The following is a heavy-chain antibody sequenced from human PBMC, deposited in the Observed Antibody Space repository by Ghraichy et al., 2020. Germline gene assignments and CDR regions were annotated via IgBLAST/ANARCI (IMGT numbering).Heavy chain of an antibody. CDR2: ISRGGGSS. Sequence: GESLNISCAASGFALTSYAMTWVRQAPGKGLEWVSSISRGGGSSYYADSVKGRFTISRDTSKNTLYLQMNSLRGEDTAIYYCAKGEVISRGWSNWLDPWGQGTLVTVSS. CDR1: GFALTSYA. J-gene: IGHJ5*02. D-gene: IGHD6-19*01. CDR3: AKGEVISRGWSNWLDP. V-gene: IGHV3-23*01.